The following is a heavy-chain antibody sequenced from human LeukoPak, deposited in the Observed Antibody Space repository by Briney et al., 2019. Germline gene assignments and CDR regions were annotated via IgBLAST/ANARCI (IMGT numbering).Heavy chain of an antibody. J-gene: IGHJ4*02. D-gene: IGHD4-17*01. CDR2: ISGSGGST. CDR1: GFTSSSYA. V-gene: IGHV3-23*01. Sequence: PGGSLRLSCAASGFTSSSYAMSWVRQAPGKGLEWVSGISGSGGSTYYGDSVKGRFTISRDNSKNTLYPQMNSLRAEDTAVYYCAIDGDWGNYWGQGTLVTVSS. CDR3: AIDGDWGNY.